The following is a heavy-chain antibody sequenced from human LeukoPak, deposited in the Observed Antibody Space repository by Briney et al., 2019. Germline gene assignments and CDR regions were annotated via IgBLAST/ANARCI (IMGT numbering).Heavy chain of an antibody. Sequence: SETLSLTCTVSGGSISSYYWSWIRQPPGKGLEWIGYIYYSGSTNYNPSLKSRVTISVDTSKNQFSLKLSSVTAADTAVYYCARSVEGYCRGGSCYYYSYYMDVRGKGTMVTVSS. CDR1: GGSISSYY. D-gene: IGHD2-15*01. V-gene: IGHV4-59*01. J-gene: IGHJ6*03. CDR3: ARSVEGYCRGGSCYYYSYYMDV. CDR2: IYYSGST.